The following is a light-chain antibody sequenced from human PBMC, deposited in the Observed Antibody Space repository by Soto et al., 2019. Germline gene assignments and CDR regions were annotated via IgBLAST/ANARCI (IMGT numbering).Light chain of an antibody. V-gene: IGLV1-40*01. CDR2: ANA. Sequence: QSALTQPPSVSEAPGQRVTISCTGTSSDIGAGYDVHWCQQVPGAAPKLLIYANAIRPSGVPDRFSASKSGTSASLAITGLRAEDEADYYCQSYDSSLTTYVFGTGTKVTVL. CDR1: SSDIGAGYD. J-gene: IGLJ1*01. CDR3: QSYDSSLTTYV.